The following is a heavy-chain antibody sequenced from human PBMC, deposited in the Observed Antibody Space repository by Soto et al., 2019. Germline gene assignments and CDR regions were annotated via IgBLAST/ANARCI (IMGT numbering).Heavy chain of an antibody. D-gene: IGHD5-12*01. CDR1: GFTFSNAR. CDR3: TTAHPRGPDY. CDR2: IRSETDGGTV. J-gene: IGHJ4*02. V-gene: IGHV3-15*01. Sequence: EVQLVESGGGLVKPGESIRLSCAASGFTFSNARMNWVRQAPGKGLEWVGHIRSETDGGTVVYTAPVKGRVIISRDDSRNTMYLQMNNLKTEDTAVYYCTTAHPRGPDYWGQGTLVTVSS.